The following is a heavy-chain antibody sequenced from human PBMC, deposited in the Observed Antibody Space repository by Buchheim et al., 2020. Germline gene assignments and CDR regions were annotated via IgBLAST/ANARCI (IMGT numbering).Heavy chain of an antibody. CDR1: GGSISSSNW. Sequence: QVQLQESGPGLVKPSGTLSLTCAVSGGSISSSNWWSWVRQPPGKGLEWIGEIYHSGSTNYNPSRKSRVTIPVDKSKNQFSLKLSSVTAADTAVYYCARGGNYYDSSGYYYRNNWFDPWGQGTL. CDR3: ARGGNYYDSSGYYYRNNWFDP. V-gene: IGHV4-4*02. CDR2: IYHSGST. J-gene: IGHJ5*02. D-gene: IGHD3-22*01.